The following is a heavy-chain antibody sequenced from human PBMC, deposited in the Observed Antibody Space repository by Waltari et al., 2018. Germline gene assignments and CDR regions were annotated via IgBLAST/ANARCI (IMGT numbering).Heavy chain of an antibody. J-gene: IGHJ4*02. CDR2: IKQDGSAK. V-gene: IGHV3-7*01. CDR1: GFTFSIYW. D-gene: IGHD5-18*01. Sequence: EVQLVESGGGLVQPGGSLRLSCAASGFTFSIYWIGWVRQAPGKGLEWMANIKQDGSAKYYADSVKGRFTISRDNAENSLYLQMNSLRVEDTAVYYCATSLDAAANDWGQGTLVTVSS. CDR3: ATSLDAAAND.